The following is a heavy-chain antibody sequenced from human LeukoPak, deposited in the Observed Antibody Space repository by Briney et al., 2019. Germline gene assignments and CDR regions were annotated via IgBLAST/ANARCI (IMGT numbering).Heavy chain of an antibody. D-gene: IGHD2-2*01. CDR2: THHSGST. V-gene: IGHV4-38-2*02. CDR1: GYSISSGYY. J-gene: IGHJ5*02. Sequence: SETLSLTCTVSGYSISSGYYWGWIRQPPGKGLEWIGSTHHSGSTYYNTSLKSRVTMSVDTSKNQFSLKVTSVTAADTAVYYCARDRATLIKGIVAPGTSFDPWGQGTLVPVSS. CDR3: ARDRATLIKGIVAPGTSFDP.